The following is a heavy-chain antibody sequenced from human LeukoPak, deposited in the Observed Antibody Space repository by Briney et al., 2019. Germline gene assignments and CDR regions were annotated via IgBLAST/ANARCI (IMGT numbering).Heavy chain of an antibody. V-gene: IGHV4-39*06. CDR1: GGSISSSSYY. D-gene: IGHD4-23*01. J-gene: IGHJ4*02. Sequence: SETLSITCTVSGGSISSSSYYWGWIRQPPGKGLEWIGSIYYSGSTYFYPSLKSRVTISVDTSKNQFVLKLSSVTAADTAVYYCARVGGDYWGQGTLVTVSS. CDR3: ARVGGDY. CDR2: IYYSGST.